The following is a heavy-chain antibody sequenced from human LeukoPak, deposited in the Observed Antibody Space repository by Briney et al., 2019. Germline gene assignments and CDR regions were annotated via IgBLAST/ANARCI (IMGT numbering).Heavy chain of an antibody. Sequence: AGGSLRLSCAASGFTFSTYAMSWVRQAPGKGLEWVSSISGSGGSTYYADSVKGRFTISRDNSKNTLYLQMSSLRAEDTAVYYCVKGGYLDYYYGMGVWGQGTTVTVSS. V-gene: IGHV3-23*01. CDR2: ISGSGGST. CDR3: VKGGYLDYYYGMGV. D-gene: IGHD5-18*01. J-gene: IGHJ6*02. CDR1: GFTFSTYA.